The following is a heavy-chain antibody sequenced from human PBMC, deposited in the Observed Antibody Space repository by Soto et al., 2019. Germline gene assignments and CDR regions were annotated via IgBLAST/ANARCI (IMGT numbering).Heavy chain of an antibody. Sequence: QVQLQESGPGLVKPSQTLSLTYTVSGGSISSGDYYWSWIRQPPGKGLEWIGYIYYSGSTYYNPSLKSRVTISVDTSKNQFSLKLSSVTAADTAVYYCARDQLERRGGYYYYGMDVWGQGTTVTVSS. CDR2: IYYSGST. CDR1: GGSISSGDYY. V-gene: IGHV4-30-4*01. D-gene: IGHD1-1*01. CDR3: ARDQLERRGGYYYYGMDV. J-gene: IGHJ6*02.